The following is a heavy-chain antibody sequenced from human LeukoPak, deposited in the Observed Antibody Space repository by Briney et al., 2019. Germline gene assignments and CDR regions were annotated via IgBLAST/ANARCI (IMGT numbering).Heavy chain of an antibody. V-gene: IGHV3-30*02. CDR3: AKDRTAYYDFWSGYPAGGFDI. Sequence: GGSLRLSCAASGFTFSSYGMHWVRQAPGKGLEWVAFIRYDGSNKYYADSVKGRFTISRDDSKNTLYLQMNSLRAEDTAVYYCAKDRTAYYDFWSGYPAGGFDIWGQGTMVTVSS. J-gene: IGHJ3*02. CDR2: IRYDGSNK. CDR1: GFTFSSYG. D-gene: IGHD3-3*01.